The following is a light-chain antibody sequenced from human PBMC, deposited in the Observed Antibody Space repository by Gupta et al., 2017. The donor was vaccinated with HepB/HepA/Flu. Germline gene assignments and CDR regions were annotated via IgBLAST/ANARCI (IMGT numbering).Light chain of an antibody. V-gene: IGKV1-33*01. CDR1: QDINNY. CDR3: QQYGESPYT. CDR2: DAS. J-gene: IGKJ2*01. Sequence: DIPLTQSPSSLSASVGDRVTITCQASQDINNYLNWYQRRPGKAPKLLIYDASNLETGVPSRFSGSGSGTDGSVTISRLQPADIATYYCQQYGESPYTFGQGTKLEIK.